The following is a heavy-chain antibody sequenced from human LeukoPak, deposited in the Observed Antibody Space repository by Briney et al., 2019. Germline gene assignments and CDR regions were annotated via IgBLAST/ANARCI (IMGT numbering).Heavy chain of an antibody. Sequence: GGSLRLSCAASGFTFSSYGMHWVRQAPGKGLEWVAFIRYDGSNKYYADSVKGRFTISRDNSKNTLYLQMNSLRAEDTAVYYCAKRIYYYDSRGPFDYWGQGTLVTVSS. D-gene: IGHD3-22*01. V-gene: IGHV3-30*02. CDR1: GFTFSSYG. CDR3: AKRIYYYDSRGPFDY. J-gene: IGHJ4*02. CDR2: IRYDGSNK.